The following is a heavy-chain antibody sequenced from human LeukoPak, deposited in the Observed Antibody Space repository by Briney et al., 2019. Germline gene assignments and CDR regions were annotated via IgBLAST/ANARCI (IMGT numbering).Heavy chain of an antibody. CDR1: GFTFSSYS. CDR2: ISSSSSYI. CDR3: AKLGQMTTVTTSENY. D-gene: IGHD4-17*01. J-gene: IGHJ4*02. V-gene: IGHV3-21*04. Sequence: GGSLRLSCAASGFTFSSYSMNWVRQAPGKGLEWVSSISSSSSYIYYADSVKGRFTISRDNAKNSLYLQMNSLRAEDTAVYYCAKLGQMTTVTTSENYWGQGTLVTVSS.